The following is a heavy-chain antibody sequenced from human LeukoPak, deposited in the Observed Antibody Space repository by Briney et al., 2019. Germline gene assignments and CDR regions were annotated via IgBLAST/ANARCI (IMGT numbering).Heavy chain of an antibody. J-gene: IGHJ4*02. CDR3: AESREKNGQTPTDSSSSLDY. V-gene: IGHV3-30*01. CDR2: ISYDGRNK. Sequence: GRSLRLSCAASGFTFSSYAMHWVRQAPGKGLEWVAVISYDGRNKYYADSVKGRFTISRDNSKNTLYLQMNSLRAEDTAVYYCAESREKNGQTPTDSSSSLDYWGQGTLVTVSS. D-gene: IGHD6-6*01. CDR1: GFTFSSYA.